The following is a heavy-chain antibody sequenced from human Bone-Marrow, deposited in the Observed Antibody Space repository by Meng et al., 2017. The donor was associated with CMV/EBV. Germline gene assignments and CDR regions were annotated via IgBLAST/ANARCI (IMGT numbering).Heavy chain of an antibody. Sequence: CAGYGGSFSGYYWSWVRQPPGKGLEWIGEINHSGSNNYNTSLKSRVTISVDTSKNQFSLKLSSVTAADTAVYYCEGLVGATLDFDYWGQGTLVTVSS. D-gene: IGHD1-26*01. CDR3: EGLVGATLDFDY. CDR2: INHSGSN. CDR1: GGSFSGYY. V-gene: IGHV4-34*01. J-gene: IGHJ4*02.